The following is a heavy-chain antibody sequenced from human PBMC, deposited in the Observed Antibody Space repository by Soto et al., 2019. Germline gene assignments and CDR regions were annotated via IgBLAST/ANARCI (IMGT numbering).Heavy chain of an antibody. D-gene: IGHD2-2*01. J-gene: IGHJ6*02. CDR3: NRDPRIVVPADMDEDYGMDV. CDR2: IRSKAYGGTT. V-gene: IGHV3-49*03. Sequence: GSLRLSCAASGFTFCYYAMSWFRQAPGKGPEWVGFIRSKAYGGTTEYSASVNGRFTISRDDSKSIAYLQMNSLKTEDTAVYYCNRDPRIVVPADMDEDYGMDVWGQGTTVTVSS. CDR1: GFTFCYYA.